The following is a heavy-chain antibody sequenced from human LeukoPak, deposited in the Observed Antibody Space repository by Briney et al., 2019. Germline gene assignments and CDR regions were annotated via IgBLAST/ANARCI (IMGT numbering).Heavy chain of an antibody. CDR2: ISGSGGST. Sequence: GGSLRLSCAASGFTFSSYAMSWVRQAPGKGLEWVSAISGSGGSTYYADSVKGRLTISRDNSKNTLYLQMNSLRAEDTAVYYCAKDRNYYDSSGSNYFDYWGQGTLVTVSS. V-gene: IGHV3-23*01. CDR3: AKDRNYYDSSGSNYFDY. J-gene: IGHJ4*02. CDR1: GFTFSSYA. D-gene: IGHD3-22*01.